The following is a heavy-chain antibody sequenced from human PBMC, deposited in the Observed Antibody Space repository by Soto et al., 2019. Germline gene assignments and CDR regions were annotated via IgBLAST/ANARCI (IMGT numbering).Heavy chain of an antibody. V-gene: IGHV1-46*01. CDR2: INPSGGST. D-gene: IGHD3-3*01. J-gene: IGHJ4*02. CDR1: GYTFTSYY. Sequence: AASVKVSCKASGYTFTSYYMHWVRQAPGQGLEWMGIINPSGGSTSYAQKFQGRVTMTRDTSTSTVYMELSSLRSEDTAVYYCARDDRVVIPPRPFDYWGQGTLVTVSS. CDR3: ARDDRVVIPPRPFDY.